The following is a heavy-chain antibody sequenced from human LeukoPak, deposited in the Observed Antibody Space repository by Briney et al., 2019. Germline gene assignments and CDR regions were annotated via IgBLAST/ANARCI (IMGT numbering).Heavy chain of an antibody. V-gene: IGHV1-69*13. CDR1: GGTFIKYT. J-gene: IGHJ1*01. Sequence: SVKVSCKASGGTFIKYTISWVRQRPGQGLEWMGGITPLFGTANYAQKFQGRVTITADESASTAYMELSSLRSEDTAVYYCARDSSDIRSLTAHWGQGTLVTVSS. D-gene: IGHD2-15*01. CDR3: ARDSSDIRSLTAH. CDR2: ITPLFGTA.